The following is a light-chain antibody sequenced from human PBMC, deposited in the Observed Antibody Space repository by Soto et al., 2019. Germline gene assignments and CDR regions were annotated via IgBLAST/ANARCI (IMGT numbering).Light chain of an antibody. CDR3: QQVNSYLPLT. CDR1: QGIRSF. J-gene: IGKJ4*01. Sequence: DIQLTQSPSFLSASVGDRVTISCRATQGIRSFLAWYQQKPGEAPKLLIYAASTLHSGVPSRFSGSGSGTEFTLTISSLQPEDFATYYCQQVNSYLPLTFGGGTK. V-gene: IGKV1-9*01. CDR2: AAS.